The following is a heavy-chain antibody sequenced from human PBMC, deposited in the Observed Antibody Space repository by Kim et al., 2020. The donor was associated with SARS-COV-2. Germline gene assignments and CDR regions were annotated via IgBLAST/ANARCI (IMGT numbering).Heavy chain of an antibody. CDR3: ARGRARISGWFDP. CDR1: GGSISSSNW. Sequence: SETLSLTCAVSGGSISSSNWWSWVRQPPGKGLEWIGEIYHSGSTNYNPSLKSRVTISVDKSKNQFSLKLSSVTAADTAVYYCARGRARISGWFDPWGQGTLVTVSS. D-gene: IGHD5-12*01. CDR2: IYHSGST. V-gene: IGHV4-4*02. J-gene: IGHJ5*02.